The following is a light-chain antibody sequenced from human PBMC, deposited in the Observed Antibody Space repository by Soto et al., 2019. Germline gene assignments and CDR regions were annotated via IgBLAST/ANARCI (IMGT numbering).Light chain of an antibody. J-gene: IGLJ3*02. Sequence: QSVLTQPPSASETPGQRVTISCSGSSSNIGRNSVHWYQQLPGTAPKLLIYINNQRPSGVPDRFSGSKSGTSASLAISGLQSEDEALYYCAAWDDSLSAGVFGGGTKLTVL. V-gene: IGLV1-44*01. CDR1: SSNIGRNS. CDR2: INN. CDR3: AAWDDSLSAGV.